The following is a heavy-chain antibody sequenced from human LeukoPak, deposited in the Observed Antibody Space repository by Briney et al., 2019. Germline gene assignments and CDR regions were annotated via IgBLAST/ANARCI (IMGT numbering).Heavy chain of an antibody. D-gene: IGHD6-13*01. CDR1: GGSISSSSYY. Sequence: SETLSLTCTVSGGSISSSSYYWGWLRQPPGKGLEWIGSIYYSGSTYYNPSLKSRVTISVDTSKNQFSLKLSSVTAADTAVYYCARDGGAGIAAAPTHLDFDYWGQGTLVTVSS. CDR3: ARDGGAGIAAAPTHLDFDY. V-gene: IGHV4-39*07. CDR2: IYYSGST. J-gene: IGHJ4*02.